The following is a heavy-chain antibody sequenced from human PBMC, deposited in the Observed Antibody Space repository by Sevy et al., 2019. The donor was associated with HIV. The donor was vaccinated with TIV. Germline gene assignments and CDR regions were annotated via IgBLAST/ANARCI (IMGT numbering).Heavy chain of an antibody. CDR3: AKGSSPSRPYYFDY. CDR1: GFTFGSYA. CDR2: ITDSGGDT. J-gene: IGHJ4*02. Sequence: GGSLRLSCAASGFTFGSYAMSWVRQTPEKGLEWVSAITDSGGDTYHADSVKGRFTISRDNSKNTLYLQMDSLGAEDTAVYYFAKGSSPSRPYYFDYWGQGTLVTVSS. V-gene: IGHV3-23*01.